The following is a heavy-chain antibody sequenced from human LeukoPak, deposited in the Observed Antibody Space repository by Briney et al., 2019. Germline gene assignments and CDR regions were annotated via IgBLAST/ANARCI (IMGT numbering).Heavy chain of an antibody. CDR1: GGSVSTYY. D-gene: IGHD4-17*01. CDR2: ILESGSS. J-gene: IGHJ4*02. CDR3: ARENGDYAFDY. V-gene: IGHV4-59*02. Sequence: SETLSLTCSVSGGSVSTYYWSWVRQPPEKGLEWVGSILESGSSNSNSSLKSRGTISLDTSKNPFSLRLSSVIVADTAVYYCARENGDYAFDYWGQGTLVTVSS.